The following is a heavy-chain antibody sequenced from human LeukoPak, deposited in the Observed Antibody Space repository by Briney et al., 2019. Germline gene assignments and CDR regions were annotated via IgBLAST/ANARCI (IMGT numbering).Heavy chain of an antibody. CDR3: ARRSSSWSDY. J-gene: IGHJ4*02. CDR2: IYPGDSDT. CDR1: GYSFTGYW. D-gene: IGHD6-13*01. V-gene: IGHV5-51*01. Sequence: NSGESLKISCKGSGYSFTGYWIGWVRQMPGKGLEWMGIIYPGDSDTRYSPSFQDQVTISADKSISTAYLQWSSLKASDTAMYYCARRSSSWSDYWGQGTLVTVSS.